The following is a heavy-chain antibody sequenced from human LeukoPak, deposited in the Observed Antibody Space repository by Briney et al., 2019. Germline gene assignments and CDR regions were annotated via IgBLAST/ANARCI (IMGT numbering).Heavy chain of an antibody. CDR2: MNPNNGNT. Sequence: ASVKVSCKASEYTFTSYDLTWVRQAAGQGLEWMGWMNPNNGNTGYAQRFQGRVTMTRDTSISTAYMELSRLRSDDTAVYYCARVIQDSSSWFDYWGQGTLVTVSS. J-gene: IGHJ4*02. D-gene: IGHD6-13*01. CDR3: ARVIQDSSSWFDY. V-gene: IGHV1-8*01. CDR1: EYTFTSYD.